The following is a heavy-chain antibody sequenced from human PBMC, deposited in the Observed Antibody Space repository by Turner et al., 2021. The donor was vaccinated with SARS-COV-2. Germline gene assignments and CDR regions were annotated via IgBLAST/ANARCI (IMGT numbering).Heavy chain of an antibody. D-gene: IGHD3-10*01. V-gene: IGHV4-31*03. CDR1: GASISTAGYY. Sequence: QVQLQESGPGLVKPSPTLYLTCSVSGASISTAGYYWGWIRQHPGKGLDWIGYVYYDGYTYYHPSIKSRVTISLDMSKNQFSLNLSSVTAADTAIYFCAIIFVAPSGNTPFDYWGQGTLVTVSS. CDR3: AIIFVAPSGNTPFDY. CDR2: VYYDGYT. J-gene: IGHJ4*02.